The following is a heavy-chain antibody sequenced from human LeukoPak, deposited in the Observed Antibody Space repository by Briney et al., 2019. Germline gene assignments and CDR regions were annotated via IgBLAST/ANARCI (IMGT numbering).Heavy chain of an antibody. CDR2: ITSAGCYT. CDR1: GFTFSDYS. Sequence: PGESLRLSCGASGFTFSDYSLNWVRQPPRKGLAWVASITSAGCYTYYADSAKGRFTISRDNAQNSLFLQMNSQRAEDTAVYFCAPSGGFFLPNAITGNWYMHVWGRGTSVSVSS. J-gene: IGHJ6*03. D-gene: IGHD2-2*01. V-gene: IGHV3-21*01. CDR3: APSGGFFLPNAITGNWYMHV.